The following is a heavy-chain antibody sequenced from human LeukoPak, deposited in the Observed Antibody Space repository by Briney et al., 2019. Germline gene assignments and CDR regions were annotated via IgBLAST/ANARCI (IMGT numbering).Heavy chain of an antibody. CDR3: ARVVVTANRAGVGSQEHY. V-gene: IGHV5-51*01. CDR2: IYPGDSDT. D-gene: IGHD2-21*02. Sequence: GESLKISCKGSGYSFTSYWIGWVRQMPGKGLEWMGIIYPGDSDTRYSPSFQGQVTISADKSISTAYLQWSSLKASDTAMYYCARVVVTANRAGVGSQEHYWGQGTLVTVPS. J-gene: IGHJ4*02. CDR1: GYSFTSYW.